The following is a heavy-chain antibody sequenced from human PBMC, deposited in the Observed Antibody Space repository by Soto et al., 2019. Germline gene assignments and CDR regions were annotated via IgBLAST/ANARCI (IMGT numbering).Heavy chain of an antibody. J-gene: IGHJ6*02. V-gene: IGHV1-69*12. Sequence: QVQLEQSGAEVKKPGSSVKVSCKASGGTFRTAAISWVRQAPGQGLEWMGGIMPVFRTPDYAQKFQGRVTITADESTNTAYMELSGLRSVDTAVYYCARDNDRPQLGGNYYYILDVWGQGTTITVSS. CDR1: GGTFRTAA. CDR2: IMPVFRTP. D-gene: IGHD2-8*01. CDR3: ARDNDRPQLGGNYYYILDV.